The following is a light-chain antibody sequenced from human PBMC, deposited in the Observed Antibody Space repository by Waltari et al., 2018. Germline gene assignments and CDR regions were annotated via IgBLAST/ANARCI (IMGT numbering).Light chain of an antibody. CDR2: ETT. CDR3: CSFAGRSWL. J-gene: IGLJ3*02. V-gene: IGLV2-23*01. CDR1: SSDIGLTDL. Sequence: QSALTQPASVSASLGKSLTISCTGTSSDIGLTDLISWYQQHPGKAPKLIIHETTKRPSGVPNRVSGSKSGNTASLTVAGLQAEDEADYYCCSFAGRSWLCGGGTKLTVL.